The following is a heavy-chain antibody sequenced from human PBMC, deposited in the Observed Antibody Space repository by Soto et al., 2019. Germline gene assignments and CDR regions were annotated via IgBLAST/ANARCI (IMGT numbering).Heavy chain of an antibody. CDR1: GGSLRGSSW. CDR3: AILATGTMVNWRVDY. D-gene: IGHD1-7*01. CDR2: IYHSGGT. V-gene: IGHV4-4*02. J-gene: IGHJ4*02. Sequence: SETLSVTCAFWGGSLRGSSWCVGVRQPPGKGLEWIGEIYHSGGTNYNPSLKSRVTISVDKSKNQFSLKLSSVTAADTAVYYCAILATGTMVNWRVDYWGQGTLVT.